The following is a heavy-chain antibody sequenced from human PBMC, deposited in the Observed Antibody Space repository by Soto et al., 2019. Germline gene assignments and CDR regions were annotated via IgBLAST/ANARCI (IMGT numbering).Heavy chain of an antibody. D-gene: IGHD3-9*01. CDR3: ARNLRGNGNWFDL. CDR2: IYNDGRT. CDR1: GFIVSSNY. V-gene: IGHV3-53*01. Sequence: EVQLVESGGGLIQPEGSLTLSCAASGFIVSSNYMNWVRQAAGEGLEWVSIIYNDGRTYYADSVKGRFTISRDNSKNTVYLQMNSLRAEDTAVYYCARNLRGNGNWFDLWGQGTLVTVSS. J-gene: IGHJ5*02.